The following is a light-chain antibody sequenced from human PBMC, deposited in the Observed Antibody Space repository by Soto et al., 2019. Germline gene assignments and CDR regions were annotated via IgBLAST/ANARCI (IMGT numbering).Light chain of an antibody. CDR1: QSINIY. V-gene: IGKV1-39*01. J-gene: IGKJ1*01. Sequence: IQMTQSPSSLSASLGDRLTITCRASQSINIYLNWYQQKPGKAPKLLMYAASSLQRGVPSRFSGSGSGTHFTLTISSLQPEDFATYYCQQSYTTPWTFGQGTKVDIK. CDR2: AAS. CDR3: QQSYTTPWT.